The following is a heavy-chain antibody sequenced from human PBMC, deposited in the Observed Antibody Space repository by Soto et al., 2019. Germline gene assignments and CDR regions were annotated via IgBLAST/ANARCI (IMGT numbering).Heavy chain of an antibody. CDR3: ATLAITFGGAFYGMDV. Sequence: QVQLVQSGAEVKKPGASVKVSCKVSGYTLTELSMHWVRQAPGKVLEWMGGFDPEDGETIYAQKFQGRVTMTEDTSTDTAYMELSSLRSEDTAVYYCATLAITFGGAFYGMDVWGQGTTVTVSS. J-gene: IGHJ6*02. D-gene: IGHD3-16*01. CDR2: FDPEDGET. V-gene: IGHV1-24*01. CDR1: GYTLTELS.